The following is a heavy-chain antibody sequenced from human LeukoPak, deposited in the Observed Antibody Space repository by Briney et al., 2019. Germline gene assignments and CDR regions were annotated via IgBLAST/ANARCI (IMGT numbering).Heavy chain of an antibody. Sequence: PSETLSLTCTVSGGSISSYYWSWIRQPAGKGLEWIGRIYISGSTNYNPSLKSRVTISLDTSKNQFSLKVSSVTAADTAVYYCARRPRFCSGGSCQNYGMDVWGQGTTVTVSS. V-gene: IGHV4-4*07. CDR2: IYISGST. D-gene: IGHD2-15*01. CDR1: GGSISSYY. CDR3: ARRPRFCSGGSCQNYGMDV. J-gene: IGHJ6*02.